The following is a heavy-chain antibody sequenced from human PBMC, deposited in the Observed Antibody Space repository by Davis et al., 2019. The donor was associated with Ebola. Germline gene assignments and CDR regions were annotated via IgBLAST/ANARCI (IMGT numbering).Heavy chain of an antibody. CDR2: ISWNTNVT. V-gene: IGHV3-9*01. CDR3: AKGIGGSISASLNY. CDR1: GFTFDDYG. J-gene: IGHJ4*02. Sequence: PGGSLRLSCAASGFTFDDYGMHWVRQAPGKGLEWISGISWNTNVTGYADSVRGRFTISRDNAKNSVFLQMNSLRVEDAALYYCAKGIGGSISASLNYWGQGTVVIVSS. D-gene: IGHD2-21*01.